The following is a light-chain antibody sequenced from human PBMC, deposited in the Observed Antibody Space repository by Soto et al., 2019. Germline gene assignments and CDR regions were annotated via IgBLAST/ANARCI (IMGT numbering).Light chain of an antibody. CDR1: QGIRSY. J-gene: IGKJ3*01. Sequence: GDRGNITCRASQGIRSYLAWYQQRPGKAPELLIYGASTLRPGGASRFSGSGSGTEFTLTISSLQPEDFATYFCQQLNSFPPFFTFGPGTKVDIK. V-gene: IGKV1-9*01. CDR3: QQLNSFPPFFT. CDR2: GAS.